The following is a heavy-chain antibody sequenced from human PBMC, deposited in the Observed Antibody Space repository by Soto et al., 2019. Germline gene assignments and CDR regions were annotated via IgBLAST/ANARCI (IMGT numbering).Heavy chain of an antibody. D-gene: IGHD6-6*01. V-gene: IGHV3-30-3*01. Sequence: GGSLRLSCAASGFTFSSYAMHWVRQAPGKGLEWVAVISYDGSNKYYAGYVKGRFTISRDNSKNTLYLQMNSLRAEDTSVYYCARGSPRHSSPVDYWGQGTLVTVSS. CDR3: ARGSPRHSSPVDY. CDR2: ISYDGSNK. J-gene: IGHJ4*02. CDR1: GFTFSSYA.